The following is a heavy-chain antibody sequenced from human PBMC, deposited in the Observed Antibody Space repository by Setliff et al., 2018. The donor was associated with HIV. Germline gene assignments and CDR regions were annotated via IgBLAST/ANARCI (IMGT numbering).Heavy chain of an antibody. D-gene: IGHD6-13*01. Sequence: GESLKISCKALDYTFTTYWIGWVRQKPGEGLEWMGIIYPDDSNIRYNPSFQSHVTISADKSIATAYLQVNDLKTSDTTTYYCARRDGRSMNAFEIWGPGTMVTVSS. V-gene: IGHV5-51*01. J-gene: IGHJ3*02. CDR2: IYPDDSNI. CDR1: DYTFTTYW. CDR3: ARRDGRSMNAFEI.